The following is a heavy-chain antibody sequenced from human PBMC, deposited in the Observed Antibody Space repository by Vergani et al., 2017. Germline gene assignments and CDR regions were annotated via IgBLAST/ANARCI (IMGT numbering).Heavy chain of an antibody. CDR1: GFTFSSHA. Sequence: EVQLLQSEGAVVQPGGSLRLSCVASGFTFSSHAMSWVRQGHGQGLEWVSSIKNTGDSTHYADSVKGRFTISRDNSNNTLYLQMNILRPDDTAIYYCAKTGDDAGYYFGAFDIWGQGTMVTVSS. D-gene: IGHD3-9*01. CDR2: IKNTGDST. J-gene: IGHJ3*02. CDR3: AKTGDDAGYYFGAFDI. V-gene: IGHV3-23*01.